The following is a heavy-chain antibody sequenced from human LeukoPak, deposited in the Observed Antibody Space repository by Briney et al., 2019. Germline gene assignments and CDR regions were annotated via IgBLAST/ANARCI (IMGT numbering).Heavy chain of an antibody. CDR3: ASARGYSYGYYFDY. CDR2: IYSGGST. D-gene: IGHD5-18*01. J-gene: IGHJ4*02. V-gene: IGHV3-53*04. Sequence: GGSLRLSCAASGFTFSSYAMSWVRQAPGKGLEWVSVIYSGGSTYYADSVKGRFTISRHNSKNTLYLQMNSLRAEDTAVYYCASARGYSYGYYFDYWGQGTLVTVSS. CDR1: GFTFSSYA.